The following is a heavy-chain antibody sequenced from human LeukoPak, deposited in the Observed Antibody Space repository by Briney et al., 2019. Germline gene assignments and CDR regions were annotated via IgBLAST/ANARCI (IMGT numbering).Heavy chain of an antibody. D-gene: IGHD5/OR15-5a*01. J-gene: IGHJ4*02. CDR2: VSQSGST. CDR3: ARGGPSLGVDY. CDR1: GEPFSGYY. V-gene: IGHV4-34*01. Sequence: SETLSLTCAVYGEPFSGYYWSWIRQSPGKGLEWMGEVSQSGSTKYNPSLKSRVTISVDTSKNQYSLKLSSVTAADTAVYYCARGGPSLGVDYWGQGTLVTVSS.